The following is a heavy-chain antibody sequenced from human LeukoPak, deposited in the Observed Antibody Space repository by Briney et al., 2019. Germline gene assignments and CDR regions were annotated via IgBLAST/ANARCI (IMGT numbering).Heavy chain of an antibody. V-gene: IGHV3-74*01. CDR1: GFTFISYW. Sequence: GGSLRLSCAASGFTFISYWMHSVRQAPGKGLVWVSRINRDGSSTDYADSVKGRFTISRDNAKNTLYLQMNSLRGEDTAVYFCARDAPGNTALDYWGQGTPVTVSS. D-gene: IGHD5-18*01. CDR3: ARDAPGNTALDY. CDR2: INRDGSST. J-gene: IGHJ4*02.